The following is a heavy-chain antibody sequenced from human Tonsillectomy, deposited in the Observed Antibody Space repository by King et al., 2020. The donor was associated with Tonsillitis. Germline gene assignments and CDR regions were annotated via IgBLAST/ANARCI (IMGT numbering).Heavy chain of an antibody. Sequence: QLVQSGVEVKKPGASVTVSCKASGYTFIDYYIHWVRRAPGQGLEWMGWINPDNGDTTFAQKFQGRITMTRDTSMDTAYMQLSRLESGDTAVYYCYPSFFSDESDDYFHSWGHGTLVTVSS. J-gene: IGHJ5*01. CDR1: GYTFIDYY. CDR2: INPDNGDT. D-gene: IGHD3-3*01. V-gene: IGHV1-2*02. CDR3: YPSFFSDESDDYFHS.